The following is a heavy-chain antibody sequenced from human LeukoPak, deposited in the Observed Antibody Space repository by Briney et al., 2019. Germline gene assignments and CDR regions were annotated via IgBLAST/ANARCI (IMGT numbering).Heavy chain of an antibody. Sequence: GESLKIPCKGSGYSFTNYWIGWVRQMPGKGLEWMGIIYPTDSDTRYSSSFQGQVTISADKSISTAYLQWSSLKASDTAMYYCARPWGNGLSGYDYFDYWGQGTLSPSPQ. CDR1: GYSFTNYW. D-gene: IGHD5-12*01. CDR2: IYPTDSDT. CDR3: ARPWGNGLSGYDYFDY. J-gene: IGHJ4*02. V-gene: IGHV5-51*01.